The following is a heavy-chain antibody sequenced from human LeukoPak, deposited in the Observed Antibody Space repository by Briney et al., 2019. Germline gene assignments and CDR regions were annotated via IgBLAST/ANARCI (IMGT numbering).Heavy chain of an antibody. Sequence: ASVKVSCKASGGTFSSYAISWVRQAPGQGLEWMGRIIPIFDTANYAQKFQGRVTITTDESTSTAYMELSSLRSEDTAVYYCARGGVSSSWYRTPDYWGQGTLVTVSS. CDR1: GGTFSSYA. CDR2: IIPIFDTA. V-gene: IGHV1-69*05. J-gene: IGHJ4*02. D-gene: IGHD6-13*01. CDR3: ARGGVSSSWYRTPDY.